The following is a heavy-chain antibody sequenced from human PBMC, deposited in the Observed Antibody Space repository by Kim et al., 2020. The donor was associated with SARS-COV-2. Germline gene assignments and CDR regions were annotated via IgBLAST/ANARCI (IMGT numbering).Heavy chain of an antibody. CDR2: ISWNSGSI. D-gene: IGHD3-10*01. CDR3: AKDIAKWFGENSGGMDV. V-gene: IGHV3-9*01. Sequence: GGSLRLSCAASGFTFDDYAMHWVRQAPGKGLEWVSGISWNSGSIGYADSVKGRFTISRDNAKNSLYLQMNSLRAEDTALYYCAKDIAKWFGENSGGMDVWGQGTTVTVSS. J-gene: IGHJ6*02. CDR1: GFTFDDYA.